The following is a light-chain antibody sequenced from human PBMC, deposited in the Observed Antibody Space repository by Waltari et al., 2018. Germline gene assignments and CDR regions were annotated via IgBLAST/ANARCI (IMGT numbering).Light chain of an antibody. Sequence: QSALTQPASVSGSPGQSITISCTGTSSDVGGYNSVSWYQDHPGQAPKVIIYDVSDRPSGISERFSGSKSGNTASLTISGLQAEDEADYYCSSLSSDNVVLFGGGTKLTVL. CDR3: SSLSSDNVVL. J-gene: IGLJ2*01. CDR1: SSDVGGYNS. V-gene: IGLV2-14*03. CDR2: DVS.